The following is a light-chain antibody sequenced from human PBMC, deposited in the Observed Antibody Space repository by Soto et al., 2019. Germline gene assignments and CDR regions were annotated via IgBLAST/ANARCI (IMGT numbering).Light chain of an antibody. CDR1: QSINIW. V-gene: IGKV1-5*03. CDR3: QQYNDYAPWT. CDR2: KAS. Sequence: DIQMTQSPSTLSASVGDRVTITCRASQSINIWLAWYQQKPGKAPKLLIYKASNIESGVPSRFSGSGSGTEFTLTISSLQPDDVATYYCQQYNDYAPWTFGQGTKVEIK. J-gene: IGKJ1*01.